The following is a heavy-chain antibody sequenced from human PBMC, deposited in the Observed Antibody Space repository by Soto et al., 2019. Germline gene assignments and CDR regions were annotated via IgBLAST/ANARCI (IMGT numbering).Heavy chain of an antibody. CDR1: GFTFSSYG. CDR3: AKDLRLWSKDYYYYGMDV. J-gene: IGHJ6*02. Sequence: GGSLRLSCAASGFTFSSYGMHWVRQAPGKGLEWVAVISYDGSKEFYADSVKGRFTISRDNSKNTLYLQMNSLRAEDTAVYYCAKDLRLWSKDYYYYGMDVWGQGTTVTVSS. D-gene: IGHD5-18*01. CDR2: ISYDGSKE. V-gene: IGHV3-30*18.